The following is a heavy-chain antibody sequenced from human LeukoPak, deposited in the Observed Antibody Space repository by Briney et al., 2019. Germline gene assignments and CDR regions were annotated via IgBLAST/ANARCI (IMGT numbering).Heavy chain of an antibody. V-gene: IGHV3-30*19. J-gene: IGHJ3*02. CDR1: GFRLSSYG. Sequence: GRSLSLSCAASGFRLSSYGMHWVRQAPGKGLEWVAVISYDGSSKDYADSVKGRFTISRDIFKNTLSLQMTSLRPEDTAVYFCARADDYLLYAFDIWGQGTMVTVTS. CDR3: ARADDYLLYAFDI. D-gene: IGHD3-10*01. CDR2: ISYDGSSK.